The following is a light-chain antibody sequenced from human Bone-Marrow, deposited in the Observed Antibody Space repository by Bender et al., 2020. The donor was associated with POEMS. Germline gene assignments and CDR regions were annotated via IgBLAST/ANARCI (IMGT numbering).Light chain of an antibody. CDR3: SSYAGGFTWF. CDR2: DVS. J-gene: IGLJ2*01. V-gene: IGLV2-11*01. CDR1: TTDIGGYIY. Sequence: QSALTQPASVSGSPGQSITISCTGTTTDIGGYIYVSWYQQHPGKAPKLMIYDVSRRPSGVPDRFSGSKSGNTASLTISGLQPEDEADYHCSSYAGGFTWFFGGGTKLTVL.